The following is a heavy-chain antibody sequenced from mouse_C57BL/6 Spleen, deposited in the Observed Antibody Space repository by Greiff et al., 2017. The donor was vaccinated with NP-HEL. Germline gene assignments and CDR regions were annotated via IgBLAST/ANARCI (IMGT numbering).Heavy chain of an antibody. CDR2: ISYDGSN. Sequence: DVQLVESGPGLVKPSQSLSLTCSVTGYSITSGYYWNWIRQFPGNKLEWMGYISYDGSNNYNPSLKNRISITRDTSKNQFFLKLNSVTTEDTATYYCARKDSNYRAWFAYWGQGTLVTVSA. V-gene: IGHV3-6*01. CDR3: ARKDSNYRAWFAY. D-gene: IGHD2-5*01. J-gene: IGHJ3*01. CDR1: GYSITSGYY.